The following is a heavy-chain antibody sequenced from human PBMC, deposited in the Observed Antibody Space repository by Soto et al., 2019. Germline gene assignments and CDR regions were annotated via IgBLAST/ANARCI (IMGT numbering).Heavy chain of an antibody. CDR1: GYNFANYW. D-gene: IGHD2-8*02. Sequence: GESLKISCKGSGYNFANYWIGWVRQVPGKGLEWMGMIFPGDSDTKNSPSLQGQITMSVDKSNSSAYLQWRSLKASDTAMYYCAAGYSTGLDAFDLWGQGTLVTVPS. J-gene: IGHJ3*01. V-gene: IGHV5-51*01. CDR3: AAGYSTGLDAFDL. CDR2: IFPGDSDT.